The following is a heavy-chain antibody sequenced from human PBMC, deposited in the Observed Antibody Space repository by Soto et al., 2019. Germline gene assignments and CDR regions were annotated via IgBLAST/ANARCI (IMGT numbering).Heavy chain of an antibody. CDR2: IYYSGST. CDR3: ARDHGDYGYYYFGMDV. D-gene: IGHD4-17*01. Sequence: SETLSLTCTVSGGSISSYYWSWIRQPPGKGLEWIGYIYYSGSTNYNPSLKSRVTISVDTSKNQFSLKLSSVPAADTAVYYCARDHGDYGYYYFGMDVWGQGTTVTVSS. J-gene: IGHJ6*02. CDR1: GGSISSYY. V-gene: IGHV4-59*01.